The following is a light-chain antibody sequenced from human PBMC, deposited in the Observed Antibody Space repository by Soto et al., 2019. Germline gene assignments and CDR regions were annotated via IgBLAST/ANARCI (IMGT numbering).Light chain of an antibody. J-gene: IGKJ2*01. Sequence: DIQMTQSPSSLSASVGDRVTITCRASQSISSYLNWYQQKPGKAPKLLIYAASNLQSGVPSRFSGSGSETDFTLTISRLQPEDFATYYCQQSYSTPYTFGQGNKLEIK. V-gene: IGKV1-39*01. CDR1: QSISSY. CDR2: AAS. CDR3: QQSYSTPYT.